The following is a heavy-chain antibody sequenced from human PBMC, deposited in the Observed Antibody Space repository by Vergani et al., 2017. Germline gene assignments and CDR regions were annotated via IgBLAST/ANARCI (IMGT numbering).Heavy chain of an antibody. Sequence: EVQLLESGGGLVQPGGSLRLSCAASGFTFSSYAMSWVRQAPGKGLEWVSAISGSGGSTYYADSVKGRFTISRDKSKNTLYLQMNSLRAEDTAGYYCASESGGWYDYYYYMDVWGKGTAVTVSS. CDR3: ASESGGWYDYYYYMDV. J-gene: IGHJ6*03. CDR1: GFTFSSYA. V-gene: IGHV3-23*01. D-gene: IGHD6-19*01. CDR2: ISGSGGST.